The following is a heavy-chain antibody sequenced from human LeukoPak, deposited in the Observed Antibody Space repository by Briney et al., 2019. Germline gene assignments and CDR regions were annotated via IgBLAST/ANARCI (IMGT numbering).Heavy chain of an antibody. CDR2: IYPGDSDT. Sequence: GESLKISCKGSGYSFPSYWIGWVRQMPGRGLEWMAIIYPGDSDTRYSPSFQGQVTISADRSITTAYLQWSSLKASDTAMYYCARLYLPYTSAWYGSAFDIWGQGTMVTVPS. D-gene: IGHD6-13*01. CDR1: GYSFPSYW. V-gene: IGHV5-51*01. CDR3: ARLYLPYTSAWYGSAFDI. J-gene: IGHJ3*02.